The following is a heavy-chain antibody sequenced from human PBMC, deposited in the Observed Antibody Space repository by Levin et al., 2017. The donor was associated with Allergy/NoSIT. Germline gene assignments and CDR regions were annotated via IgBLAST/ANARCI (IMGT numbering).Heavy chain of an antibody. CDR2: VSYDGSNK. CDR1: GFTFSTYA. CDR3: AKIIDGYNPAFDY. Sequence: PGGSLRLSCAASGFTFSTYAMHWVRQAPGKGLEWLAAVSYDGSNKYYADSVKGRFTISRDNSKNTLYLQMNSLRTEDTAVYYCAKIIDGYNPAFDYWGLGTLVTVSS. V-gene: IGHV3-30*18. D-gene: IGHD5-24*01. J-gene: IGHJ4*02.